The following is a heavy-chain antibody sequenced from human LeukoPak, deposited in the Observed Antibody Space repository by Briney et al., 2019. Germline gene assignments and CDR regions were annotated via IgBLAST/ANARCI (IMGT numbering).Heavy chain of an antibody. CDR2: ISAYNGNT. Sequence: EASVKVSCKASGYTFTSYGISWVRQAPGQGLEWMGWISAYNGNTNYAQKLQGRVTMTTDTSTSTAYMELRSLRSDDTAVYYCARDCNGGSYYDFWSGYSALYYFDYWGQGTLVTVSS. V-gene: IGHV1-18*01. CDR1: GYTFTSYG. D-gene: IGHD3-3*01. J-gene: IGHJ4*02. CDR3: ARDCNGGSYYDFWSGYSALYYFDY.